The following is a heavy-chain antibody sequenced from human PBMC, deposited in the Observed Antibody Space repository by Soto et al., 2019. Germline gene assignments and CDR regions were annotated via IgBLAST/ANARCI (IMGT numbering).Heavy chain of an antibody. CDR3: ARDPGRVRPDYYMDV. CDR1: GGSISSYY. Sequence: SETLSLTCTVSGGSISSYYWSWIRQPPGKGLEWIGYIYYSGSTNYNPSLKSRVTISVDTSKNQFSLKLSSVTAADTAVYYCARDPGRVRPDYYMDVWGKGTTVTVSS. V-gene: IGHV4-59*01. CDR2: IYYSGST. J-gene: IGHJ6*03. D-gene: IGHD3-10*01.